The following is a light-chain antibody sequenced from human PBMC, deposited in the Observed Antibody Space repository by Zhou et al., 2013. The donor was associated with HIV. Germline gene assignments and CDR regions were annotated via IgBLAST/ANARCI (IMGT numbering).Light chain of an antibody. CDR2: DAS. CDR3: QQYGSSPPNT. V-gene: IGKV3-15*01. Sequence: EIVMTQSPATLSVSPGERATLSCRASQSISNKLAWYQLNPRQAPRLLIYDASTRATGIPARFSGSGSGTDFTLTISRLEPEDLAVYYCQQYGSSPPNTFGQGTRLEIK. J-gene: IGKJ2*01. CDR1: QSISNK.